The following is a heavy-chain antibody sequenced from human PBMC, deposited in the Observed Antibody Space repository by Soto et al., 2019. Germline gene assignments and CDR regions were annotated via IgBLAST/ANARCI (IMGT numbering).Heavy chain of an antibody. CDR1: GFSLSSYW. Sequence: EVQLVESGGGLVQPGGSLRLSCAASGFSLSSYWMSWVRQAPGKGLEWVANMNQDGSESDYVGSVKGRFTVTRDNAKNSRYLQLNTLRAEDTAVYYCASLSTSAGRRDLACWGQGTLVTVSS. CDR2: MNQDGSES. CDR3: ASLSTSAGRRDLAC. J-gene: IGHJ4*02. V-gene: IGHV3-7*01.